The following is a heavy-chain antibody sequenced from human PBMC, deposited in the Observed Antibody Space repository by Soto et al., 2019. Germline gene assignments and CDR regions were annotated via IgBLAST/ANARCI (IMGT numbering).Heavy chain of an antibody. CDR2: ISYDGSNK. D-gene: IGHD2-15*01. Sequence: GGSLRLSCAASGFTFSSYGMHWVRQAPGKGLEWVAVISYDGSNKYYADSVKGRFTISRDNSKNTLYLQMNSLRAEDTAVYYCAKDPIRAGYCSGGSCYSGYMDVWGKGTTVTVSS. J-gene: IGHJ6*03. CDR1: GFTFSSYG. CDR3: AKDPIRAGYCSGGSCYSGYMDV. V-gene: IGHV3-30*18.